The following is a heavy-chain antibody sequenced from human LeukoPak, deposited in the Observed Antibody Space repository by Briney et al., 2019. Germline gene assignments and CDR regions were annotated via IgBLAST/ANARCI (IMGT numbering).Heavy chain of an antibody. CDR2: IKQDGSEK. CDR1: GFTLSSYW. J-gene: IGHJ3*02. Sequence: GGSLRLSCAASGFTLSSYWMTWVRQAPGKGLEWVANIKQDGSEKYYVDSVKGRVTISRDNAKNSLYLQMNSLRAEDTAVYYCARDSRTSQDAFDIWGQGTMVTVSS. CDR3: ARDSRTSQDAFDI. V-gene: IGHV3-7*01.